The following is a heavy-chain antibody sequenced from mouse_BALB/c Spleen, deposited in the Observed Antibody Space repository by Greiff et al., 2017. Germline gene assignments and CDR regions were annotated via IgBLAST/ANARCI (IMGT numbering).Heavy chain of an antibody. D-gene: IGHD2-2*01. CDR3: ARGGYDNFDY. CDR2: IYPGDGDT. Sequence: VKVVESGAELAKPGASVKMSCKASGYTFTSYWMHWVKQRPGQGLEWIGRIYPGDGDTNYNGKFKGKATLTADKSSSTAYMQLSSLTSVDSAVYFCARGGYDNFDYWGQGTTLTVSS. J-gene: IGHJ2*01. V-gene: IGHV1-80*01. CDR1: GYTFTSYW.